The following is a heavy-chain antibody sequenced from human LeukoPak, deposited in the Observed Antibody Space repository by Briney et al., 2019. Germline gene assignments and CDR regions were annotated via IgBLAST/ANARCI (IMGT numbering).Heavy chain of an antibody. V-gene: IGHV3-30-3*01. D-gene: IGHD2-15*01. CDR3: ARELGDGGTIDY. J-gene: IGHJ4*02. CDR1: EFTFSSYA. CDR2: ISDDGSNK. Sequence: GGSLRLSCAASEFTFSSYAMHWVRQAPGKGLEWVAIISDDGSNKYYAGSVKGRFTISRDNSKNTLYLQMNSLRTEDTAVYYCARELGDGGTIDYWGQGTLVTVSS.